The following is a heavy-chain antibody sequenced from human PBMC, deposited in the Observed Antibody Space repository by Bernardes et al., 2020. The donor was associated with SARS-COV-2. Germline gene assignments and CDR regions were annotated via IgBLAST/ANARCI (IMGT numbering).Heavy chain of an antibody. CDR3: TRDSPAGGTVFGVLTVLDY. J-gene: IGHJ4*01. CDR1: GFTFSAYS. D-gene: IGHD3-3*01. CDR2: ISSSGAYI. V-gene: IGHV3-21*01. Sequence: GGSLRLSCAASGFTFSAYSMNWVRQAPGKGLEWVASISSSGAYIFYADSVKGRFTVSRDNAKNSLYLRMNSLRVEDTAVYYCTRDSPAGGTVFGVLTVLDYWGQGTLVTVSS.